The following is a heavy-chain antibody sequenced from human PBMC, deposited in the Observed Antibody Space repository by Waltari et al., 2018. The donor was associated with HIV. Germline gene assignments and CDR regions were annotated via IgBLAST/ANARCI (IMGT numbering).Heavy chain of an antibody. V-gene: IGHV3-7*01. CDR1: EFTFNNYW. J-gene: IGHJ4*02. Sequence: PGGSLRLSCAASEFTFNNYWMTWVRQAPGKGLEWVANIKQDESEKYYVDSVKGRFTISRDNAKNSLFLQMNSLRAEDTAVYYCAREALYDSSGYYFDYWGQGTLVTVSS. CDR2: IKQDESEK. CDR3: AREALYDSSGYYFDY. D-gene: IGHD3-22*01.